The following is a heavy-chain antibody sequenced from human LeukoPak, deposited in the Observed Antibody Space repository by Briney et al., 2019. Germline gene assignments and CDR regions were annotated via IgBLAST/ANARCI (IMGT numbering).Heavy chain of an antibody. CDR3: ASYYYGPGSYGD. D-gene: IGHD3-10*01. Sequence: PGGSLRLSWAASGFTFSSYTMSWVRQAPGKGLEWVSAISGSGGTTHYADSVKGRFTISRDNSKNTLYLQMNSLRAEDTALYYCASYYYGPGSYGDWGQGTLVTVSS. V-gene: IGHV3-23*01. J-gene: IGHJ4*02. CDR1: GFTFSSYT. CDR2: ISGSGGTT.